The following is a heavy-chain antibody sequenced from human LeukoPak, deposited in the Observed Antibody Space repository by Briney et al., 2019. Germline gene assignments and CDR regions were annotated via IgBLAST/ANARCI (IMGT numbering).Heavy chain of an antibody. Sequence: GGSLRLSCVVSGFPFSTFGMNWVRQAPGKGLEWVANIKGDGSEKYYVDSVRGRFTISRDNAKNSLYLQMNSLRAEDTAVYYCAELGITMIGGVWGKGTTVTISS. CDR3: AELGITMIGGV. D-gene: IGHD3-10*02. J-gene: IGHJ6*04. CDR2: IKGDGSEK. CDR1: GFPFSTFG. V-gene: IGHV3-7*01.